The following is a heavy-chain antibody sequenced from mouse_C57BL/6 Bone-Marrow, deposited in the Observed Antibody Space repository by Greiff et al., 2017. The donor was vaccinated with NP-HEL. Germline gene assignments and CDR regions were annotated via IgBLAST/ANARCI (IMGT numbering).Heavy chain of an antibody. CDR1: GYSITSGYY. J-gene: IGHJ4*01. Sequence: VQLKESGPGLVKPSQSLSLTCSVTGYSITSGYYWNWIRQFPGNKLEWMGYISYDGSNNYNPSLKNRISITRDTSKNQFFLKLNSVTTEDTATYYCARGKRYDYDGAMDYWGQGTSVTVSS. V-gene: IGHV3-6*01. D-gene: IGHD2-4*01. CDR2: ISYDGSN. CDR3: ARGKRYDYDGAMDY.